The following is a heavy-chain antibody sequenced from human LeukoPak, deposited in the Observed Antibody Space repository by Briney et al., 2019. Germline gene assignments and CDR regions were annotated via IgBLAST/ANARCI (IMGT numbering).Heavy chain of an antibody. CDR2: IIPIFGTA. V-gene: IGHV1-69*13. D-gene: IGHD3-3*01. CDR3: ARNRYSKTYYDFWSGYYTEFDY. Sequence: SVKVSCTASGGTFSSYAISWVRQAPGQGLEWMGGIIPIFGTANYAQKFQGRVTITADESTSTAYMELSSLRSEDTAVYYCARNRYSKTYYDFWSGYYTEFDYWGQGTLVTVSS. J-gene: IGHJ4*02. CDR1: GGTFSSYA.